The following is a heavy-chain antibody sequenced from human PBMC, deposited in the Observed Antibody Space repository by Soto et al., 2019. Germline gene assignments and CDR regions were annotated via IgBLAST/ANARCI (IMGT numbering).Heavy chain of an antibody. CDR2: ISYDGSNK. CDR1: GFTFSSYA. Sequence: QVQLVESGGGVVQPGRSLRLSCAASGFTFSSYAMHWVRQAPGKGLEWVAVISYDGSNKYYADSVKGRFTISRDNSKNTLYLQMNSLRAEDTAVYYYARADWNYYYYGMDVWGQGTTVTVSS. V-gene: IGHV3-30-3*01. CDR3: ARADWNYYYYGMDV. D-gene: IGHD1-1*01. J-gene: IGHJ6*02.